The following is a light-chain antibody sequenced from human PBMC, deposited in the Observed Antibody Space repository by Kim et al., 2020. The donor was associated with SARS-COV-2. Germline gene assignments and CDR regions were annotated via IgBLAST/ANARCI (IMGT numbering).Light chain of an antibody. Sequence: LSPGERATRSGRASQSVNSYFAWYQQHPGQAPRLLIYDASNRATGIPARFSGSGSGTDFTLTISSLAPEDFAVYYCQQRSDWPLYTFGQGTKLEI. V-gene: IGKV3-11*01. CDR2: DAS. CDR1: QSVNSY. J-gene: IGKJ2*01. CDR3: QQRSDWPLYT.